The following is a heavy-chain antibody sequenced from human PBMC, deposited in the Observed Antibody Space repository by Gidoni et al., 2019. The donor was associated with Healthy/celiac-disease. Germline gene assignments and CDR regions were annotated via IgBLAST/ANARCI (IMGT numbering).Heavy chain of an antibody. Sequence: EVQLLESGGGLVQPGGSLRLSCAASGFTFSSYAMSWVRQAPGKELEWVSAISGSGGSTYYAGCVKGRFTIYRNNHKNKQKVQMNSLRAEDTGVYYCAKGIAVALWGGGAWDYWGQGTLVTVSS. J-gene: IGHJ4*02. V-gene: IGHV3-23*01. CDR1: GFTFSSYA. D-gene: IGHD6-19*01. CDR2: ISGSGGST. CDR3: AKGIAVALWGGGAWDY.